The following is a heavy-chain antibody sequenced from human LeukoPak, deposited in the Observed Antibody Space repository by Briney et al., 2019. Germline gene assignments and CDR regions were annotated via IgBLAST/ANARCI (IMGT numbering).Heavy chain of an antibody. J-gene: IGHJ6*03. Sequence: SETLSLTCAVYGGSFSGYYWSWIRQPPGKGLEWIGEINHSGSTSYNPSLKSRVTISVDTSKNQFSLKLSSVTAADTAVYYCARGLVVSYYYYMDVWGKGTTVTVSS. CDR2: INHSGST. CDR1: GGSFSGYY. CDR3: ARGLVVSYYYYMDV. D-gene: IGHD2-2*01. V-gene: IGHV4-34*01.